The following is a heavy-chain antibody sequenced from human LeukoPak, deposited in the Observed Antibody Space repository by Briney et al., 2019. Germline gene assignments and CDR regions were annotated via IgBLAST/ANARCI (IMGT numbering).Heavy chain of an antibody. D-gene: IGHD4-11*01. V-gene: IGHV5-51*03. J-gene: IGHJ4*02. Sequence: GESLKISCKGSGYSFTSYWIAWVRQMPGKGLEWMGIIYAGDSDTRTGIIYAGDSDIRYSPSFEGQVTISADKSISTAYLQWSSLKASDTAMYYCARLDDYSNPDYWGQGTLVTVSS. CDR3: ARLDDYSNPDY. CDR2: IYAGDSDI. CDR1: GYSFTSYW.